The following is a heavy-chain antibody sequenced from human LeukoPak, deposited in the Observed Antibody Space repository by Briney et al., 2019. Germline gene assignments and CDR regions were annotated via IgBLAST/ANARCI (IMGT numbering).Heavy chain of an antibody. J-gene: IGHJ4*02. V-gene: IGHV3-64D*06. CDR1: GFTFSSYA. CDR3: LEADVDTAR. D-gene: IGHD5-18*01. Sequence: GGSLRLSCSASGFTFSSYAMHWVRQAPGKGLEYVSAISSDGDSTYYADSVKGRFTISRDNSKNTLYLQMSSLRAEDTPVYYCLEADVDTARWGQGTLVTVSS. CDR2: ISSDGDST.